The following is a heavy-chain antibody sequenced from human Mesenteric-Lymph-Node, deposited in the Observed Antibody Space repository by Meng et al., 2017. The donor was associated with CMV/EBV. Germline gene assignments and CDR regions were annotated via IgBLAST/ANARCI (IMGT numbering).Heavy chain of an antibody. CDR2: IKQDGSEK. V-gene: IGHV3-7*01. CDR1: GFTFSSYW. Sequence: GESLKISCAASGFTFSSYWMSWVRQAPGKGLEWVANIKQDGSEKYYVDSVKGRFTISRDNAKNSLYLQMNSLRAEDTAVYYCARNNGSGWYLDYWGQGTLVTVSS. CDR3: ARNNGSGWYLDY. J-gene: IGHJ4*02. D-gene: IGHD6-19*01.